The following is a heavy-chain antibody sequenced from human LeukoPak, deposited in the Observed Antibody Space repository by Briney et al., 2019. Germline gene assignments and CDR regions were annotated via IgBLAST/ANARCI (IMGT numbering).Heavy chain of an antibody. CDR1: GGSISTTSYY. V-gene: IGHV4-39*07. J-gene: IGHJ3*02. D-gene: IGHD3-10*01. CDR2: IYYSGST. CDR3: ARESLLWFNGVRAFDI. Sequence: SETLSLTCTVSGGSISTTSYYWGWIRQPPGKGLEWIGSIYYSGSTYYNPSLKSRITISVDTSKNQFSLKLSSVTAADTAVYYCARESLLWFNGVRAFDIWGQGTMVTVSS.